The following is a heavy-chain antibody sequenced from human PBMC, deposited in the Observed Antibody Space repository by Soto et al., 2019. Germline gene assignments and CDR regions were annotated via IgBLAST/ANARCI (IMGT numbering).Heavy chain of an antibody. CDR2: IGGSGGRT. J-gene: IGHJ4*02. CDR1: GFTFTGYA. V-gene: IGHV3-23*01. D-gene: IGHD1-20*01. CDR3: AKGRNYGITGTEVVVAAFDY. Sequence: PGGSLRLSCAASGFTFTGYAMSWVRQAPGKGLEWVSAIGGSGGRTYYADSVKGRFTISRDNSKNTLELQMNSLRAEDTAVYYCAKGRNYGITGTEVVVAAFDYWGQGTLVTVSS.